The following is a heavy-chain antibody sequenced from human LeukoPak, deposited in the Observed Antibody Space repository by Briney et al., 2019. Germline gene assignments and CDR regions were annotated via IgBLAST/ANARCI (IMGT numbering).Heavy chain of an antibody. CDR2: IWYDGSNK. CDR3: ARDSESSSWYYFDY. D-gene: IGHD6-13*01. V-gene: IGHV3-33*01. Sequence: PGRSLRLSCAASGFTFSSYGIHWVRQAPGKGLEWVAVIWYDGSNKYYADSVKGRFTISRDNAKNSLYLQMNSLRAEDTAVYYCARDSESSSWYYFDYWGQGTLVTVSS. CDR1: GFTFSSYG. J-gene: IGHJ4*02.